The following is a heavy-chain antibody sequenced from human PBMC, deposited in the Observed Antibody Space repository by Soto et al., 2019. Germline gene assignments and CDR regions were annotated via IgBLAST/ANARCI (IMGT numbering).Heavy chain of an antibody. J-gene: IGHJ4*02. CDR2: INSDGSST. D-gene: IGHD5-12*01. CDR1: GFTFSSYW. CDR3: ARDGYNSFFDY. Sequence: GGSLRLSCAASGFTFSSYWMHWVRQAPGKGLVWVSRINSDGSSTSYADSVKGRFTISRDNAKNMLYLQMNSLRAEDTAVYYCARDGYNSFFDYWGQGTLVTVSS. V-gene: IGHV3-74*01.